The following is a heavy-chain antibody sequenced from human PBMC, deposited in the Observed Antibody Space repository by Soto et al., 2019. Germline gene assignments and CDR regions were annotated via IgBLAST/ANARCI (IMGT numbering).Heavy chain of an antibody. Sequence: PGWPLRLSCAASGFTPSDYYMSLILQAPGKGLEWVSYISSSSSYTNYADSVKGRFTISRDNAKNSLYLQMNSLRAEDTAVYYCACGSYYYDSSGYYDFDYWGQGT. V-gene: IGHV3-11*06. CDR3: ACGSYYYDSSGYYDFDY. CDR2: ISSSSSYT. D-gene: IGHD3-22*01. CDR1: GFTPSDYY. J-gene: IGHJ4*02.